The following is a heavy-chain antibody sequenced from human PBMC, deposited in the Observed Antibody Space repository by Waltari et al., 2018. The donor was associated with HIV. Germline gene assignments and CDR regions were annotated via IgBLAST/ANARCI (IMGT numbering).Heavy chain of an antibody. CDR3: ARDIQTAAGTLDY. V-gene: IGHV3-33*01. CDR2: IWYDGNNK. J-gene: IGHJ4*02. CDR1: GFTFRRYR. Sequence: QVQLVESGGGVVQPGRSLRLSCAASGFTFRRYRMHWVRQSSGKGLEWVAIIWYDGNNKVYADSVKGRFIISRDNSKNTLYLQMNSLRADDTAVYYCARDIQTAAGTLDYWGQGTLVTVSS. D-gene: IGHD6-13*01.